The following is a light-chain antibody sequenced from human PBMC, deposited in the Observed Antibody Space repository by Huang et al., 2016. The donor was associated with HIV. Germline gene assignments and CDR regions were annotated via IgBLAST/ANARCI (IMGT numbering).Light chain of an antibody. CDR1: QSVSSN. Sequence: EVVMTQSPATLSVSPGERATLSCRASQSVSSNLAWYQQKSGQAPRLLIYDASTRATGIPARFGGSGSGTEFTLSISSLQTEDFAVYYCQQYSNWPPWTFGQGTKVEIK. CDR3: QQYSNWPPWT. V-gene: IGKV3-15*01. CDR2: DAS. J-gene: IGKJ1*01.